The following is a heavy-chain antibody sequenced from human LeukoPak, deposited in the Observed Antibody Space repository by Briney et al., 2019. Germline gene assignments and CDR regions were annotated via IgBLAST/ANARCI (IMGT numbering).Heavy chain of an antibody. CDR3: SRSLDY. CDR2: INQDGSEE. Sequence: GGSLRLSCAASGFPFSDYWMDWVRQAPGKGMEWVANINQDGSEENYADSVKGRFTISRDNAKNSLYLQMNSLRAEDKAAYYCSRSLDYWGRGALVTVSS. J-gene: IGHJ4*02. CDR1: GFPFSDYW. V-gene: IGHV3-7*01.